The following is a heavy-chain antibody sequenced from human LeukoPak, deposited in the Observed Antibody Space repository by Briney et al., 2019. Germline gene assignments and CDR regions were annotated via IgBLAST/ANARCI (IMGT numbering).Heavy chain of an antibody. CDR3: ASGTDYSNYYFNY. D-gene: IGHD4-11*01. CDR1: GGSISSYY. V-gene: IGHV4-59*01. Sequence: PSGTLSLTCTVSGGSISSYYWSWIRQPPGKGLQWIGYIYSSGSTSYNPSLRSRVTISEDTSKNQFFLKLSSVTAADTAVYFCASGTDYSNYYFNYWGQGTLVTVSS. J-gene: IGHJ4*02. CDR2: IYSSGST.